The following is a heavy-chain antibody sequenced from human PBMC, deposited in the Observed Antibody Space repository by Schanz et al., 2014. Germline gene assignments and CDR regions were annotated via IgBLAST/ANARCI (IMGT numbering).Heavy chain of an antibody. CDR1: GFTFSSYG. CDR3: AKGRFGELSAFDI. J-gene: IGHJ3*02. D-gene: IGHD3-10*01. CDR2: IGVDGTTT. V-gene: IGHV3-23*01. Sequence: EVQLLESGGGLVQPGGSLRLSCAASGFTFSSYGMNWLRQAPGKGLEWVSVIGVDGTTTYYADSVKGRFTISRDNSKNTLYLQMNSLRPEDTAVYYCAKGRFGELSAFDIWGQGTMVTVSS.